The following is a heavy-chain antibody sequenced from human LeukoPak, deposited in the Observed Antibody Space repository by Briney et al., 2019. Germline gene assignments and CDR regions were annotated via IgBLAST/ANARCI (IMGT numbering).Heavy chain of an antibody. CDR1: GGSISTSNYY. D-gene: IGHD3-22*01. CDR3: ARLRYYDNGGYRHYSDY. J-gene: IGHJ4*02. CDR2: IYNSGST. V-gene: IGHV4-39*01. Sequence: SETLSLTCTVSGGSISTSNYYWGWIRQPPGKGLEWIGSIYNSGSTYYNPSLKSRVTISVDTSKNQFSLRLSSVTAADTAVYYCARLRYYDNGGYRHYSDYWGQGTLVTVSS.